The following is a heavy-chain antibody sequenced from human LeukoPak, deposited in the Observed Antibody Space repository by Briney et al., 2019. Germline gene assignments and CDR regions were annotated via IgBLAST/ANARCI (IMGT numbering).Heavy chain of an antibody. CDR2: INWNGGST. CDR3: ARLNYYDSRGRYYFDY. J-gene: IGHJ4*02. D-gene: IGHD3-22*01. Sequence: GGSLRLSCAASGFNFRTYAMTWVRQAPGKGLEWVSGINWNGGSTGYADSVKGRFTISRDNAKNSLYLQMNSLRVEDTALYYCARLNYYDSRGRYYFDYWGQGTLVTVSS. CDR1: GFNFRTYA. V-gene: IGHV3-20*04.